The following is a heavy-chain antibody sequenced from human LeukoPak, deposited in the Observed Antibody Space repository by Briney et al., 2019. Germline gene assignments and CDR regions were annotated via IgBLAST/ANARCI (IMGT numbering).Heavy chain of an antibody. D-gene: IGHD3-16*01. CDR1: GFTFSSSW. CDR2: MNQVGGEI. J-gene: IGHJ4*02. Sequence: GGSLRLSCAASGFTFSSSWMTWVRQAPGKGLEWVANMNQVGGEIYYMDSVKGRFTISRDNAKNSLYLQMNSLRAEDTAVYYCARDHRGAFDYWGQGTLVTVSS. CDR3: ARDHRGAFDY. V-gene: IGHV3-7*01.